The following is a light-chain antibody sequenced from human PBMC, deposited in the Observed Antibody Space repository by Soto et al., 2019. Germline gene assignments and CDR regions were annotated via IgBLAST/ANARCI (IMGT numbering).Light chain of an antibody. Sequence: EIVMTQSPATLSVSPGERVTLSCRASQDIRSSLAWYQQKPDQAPRLLIYGASSRATGIPDRFSGSGSGTDFTLTISRLEPEDFAVYYCQQYGSSVFTFGQGTKLEIK. J-gene: IGKJ2*01. V-gene: IGKV3-20*01. CDR2: GAS. CDR3: QQYGSSVFT. CDR1: QDIRSS.